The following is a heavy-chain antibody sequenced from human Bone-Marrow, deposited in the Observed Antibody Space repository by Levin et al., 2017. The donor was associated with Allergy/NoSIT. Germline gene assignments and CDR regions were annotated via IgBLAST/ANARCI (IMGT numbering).Heavy chain of an antibody. CDR2: MNPNSGDT. D-gene: IGHD5-24*01. CDR1: GYIFTSYN. Sequence: GESLKISCKASGYIFTSYNINWVRQATGQGLEWMGWMNPNSGDTVYAQKFQGRVTMTRDTTITTATMELSSLRYEDTAVYYCARDRDGWGDFDYWGQGTLVTVSS. J-gene: IGHJ4*02. V-gene: IGHV1-8*01. CDR3: ARDRDGWGDFDY.